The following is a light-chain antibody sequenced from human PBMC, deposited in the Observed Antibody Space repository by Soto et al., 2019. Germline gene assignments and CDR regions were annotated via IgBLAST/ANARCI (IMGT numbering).Light chain of an antibody. CDR3: LQYGSSPYA. CDR2: GAS. Sequence: EIVLTQSPGTLSLSPGERATLSCRASQSVSSSYLAWYQQKPGQAPRPLIYGASSRATVIPDRFSGSGSGTDFTFTVSRLEPEDFAVYYCLQYGSSPYAFGQGTKLEIK. J-gene: IGKJ2*01. V-gene: IGKV3-20*01. CDR1: QSVSSSY.